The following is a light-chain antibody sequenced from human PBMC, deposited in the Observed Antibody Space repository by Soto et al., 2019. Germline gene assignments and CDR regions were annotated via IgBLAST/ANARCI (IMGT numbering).Light chain of an antibody. Sequence: IVLTQSPATLALSPGEGATLSCRASQSVSSYLAWYQHKPGLAPTLLIYDASSRASGIPDRFSGSGSGTDFTLTISRLEPEDFAVYYCQQYRTSPPTWTFGQGTKVDI. CDR3: QQYRTSPPTWT. CDR1: QSVSSY. CDR2: DAS. J-gene: IGKJ1*01. V-gene: IGKV3D-20*01.